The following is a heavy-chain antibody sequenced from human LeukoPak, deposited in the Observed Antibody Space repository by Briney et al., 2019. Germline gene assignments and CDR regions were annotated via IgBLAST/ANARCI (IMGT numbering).Heavy chain of an antibody. J-gene: IGHJ4*02. V-gene: IGHV3-30-3*01. Sequence: GGSLRLSCAASGFTFSNYAMHWVRQAPGKGLEWVAVISYDGSDKYYADSVKGRFTISRDNSKNTLYLQMNSLRPEDTAVYYCARDRGSSGYYRPYYFDYWGQGTLVTVSS. CDR3: ARDRGSSGYYRPYYFDY. D-gene: IGHD3-22*01. CDR2: ISYDGSDK. CDR1: GFTFSNYA.